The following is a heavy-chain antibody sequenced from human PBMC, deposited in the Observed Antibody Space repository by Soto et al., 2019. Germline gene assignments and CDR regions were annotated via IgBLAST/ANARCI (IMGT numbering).Heavy chain of an antibody. D-gene: IGHD5-18*01. Sequence: PSETLSLTYTVFSGSISRYYWSWIRQPPGKGLEWIGSIYYSGSTYYNPSLKSRVTISVDTSKNQFSLKLSSVTAADTAVYYCARHKTLDGYGRIDYWGQGTLLTVSS. V-gene: IGHV4-59*05. CDR2: IYYSGST. J-gene: IGHJ4*02. CDR1: SGSISRYY. CDR3: ARHKTLDGYGRIDY.